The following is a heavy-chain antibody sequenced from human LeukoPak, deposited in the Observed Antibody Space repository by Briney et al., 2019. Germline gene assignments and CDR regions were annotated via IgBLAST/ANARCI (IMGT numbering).Heavy chain of an antibody. D-gene: IGHD5-12*01. J-gene: IGHJ4*02. Sequence: GGSLRLSCAASGFTVSSNYMSWVRQAPGKGLEWVSVIYSGGSTYYADSVKGRFTISRDNSKNTLYLQMNSLRAEDTAVYYCARDGPYSGYSPFDCWGQGTLVTVSS. CDR1: GFTVSSNY. V-gene: IGHV3-66*01. CDR3: ARDGPYSGYSPFDC. CDR2: IYSGGST.